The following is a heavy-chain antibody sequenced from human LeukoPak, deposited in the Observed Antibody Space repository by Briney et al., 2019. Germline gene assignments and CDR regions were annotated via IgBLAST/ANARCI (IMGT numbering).Heavy chain of an antibody. CDR1: GFAFSTSW. Sequence: PGRSLRLSCAASGFAFSTSWMTWVRQAPGKGLEWVANIKKDGSAIHYVDSVKGRFTISRDNAKNSLYLQMNSMRAEDTAVYYCARDFSPSCGGDCYLDAFDIWGQGTMVTVSS. CDR2: IKKDGSAI. J-gene: IGHJ3*02. D-gene: IGHD2-21*01. V-gene: IGHV3-7*01. CDR3: ARDFSPSCGGDCYLDAFDI.